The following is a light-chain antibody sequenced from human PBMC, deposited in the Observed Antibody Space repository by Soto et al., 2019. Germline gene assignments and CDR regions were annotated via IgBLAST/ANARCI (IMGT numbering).Light chain of an antibody. CDR2: EGS. J-gene: IGLJ3*02. CDR1: SSDVGSYNL. V-gene: IGLV2-23*03. Sequence: QSVLTQPASVSGSPGQSITISCTGTSSDVGSYNLVSWYQHHPGKAPKLIIYEGSKRPSGVSNRFSGSKSGDTASLTISGLQAEDEADYYCCSYVGSSAFVVFGGGTKLTVL. CDR3: CSYVGSSAFVV.